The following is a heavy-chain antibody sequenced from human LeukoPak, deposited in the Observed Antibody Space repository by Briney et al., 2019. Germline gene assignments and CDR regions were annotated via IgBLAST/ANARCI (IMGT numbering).Heavy chain of an antibody. J-gene: IGHJ4*02. CDR3: AKGSWPSPKAIPCDY. CDR1: GFTFSSYS. V-gene: IGHV3-21*04. Sequence: GGSLRLSCAASGFTFSSYSMNWVRQAPGKGLEWVSSISSSSSYIYYADSVKGRFTISRDNAKNSLYLQMNSLRAEDTAVYYCAKGSWPSPKAIPCDYWGQGTLVTVSS. D-gene: IGHD3-10*01. CDR2: ISSSSSYI.